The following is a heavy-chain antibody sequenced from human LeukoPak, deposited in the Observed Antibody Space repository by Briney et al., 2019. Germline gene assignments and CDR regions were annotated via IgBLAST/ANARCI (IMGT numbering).Heavy chain of an antibody. J-gene: IGHJ4*02. CDR2: ISSSSSYI. CDR3: AGGRTLDY. V-gene: IGHV3-21*01. CDR1: GFTFSSYS. D-gene: IGHD2/OR15-2a*01. Sequence: GGSLRLSCAASGFTFSSYSMNWVRQAPGKGLEWVSSISSSSSYIYYADSVKGRFTISRDNAKNSLFLQMNSLRAGDTAVYYCAGGRTLDYWGQGTLVTVSS.